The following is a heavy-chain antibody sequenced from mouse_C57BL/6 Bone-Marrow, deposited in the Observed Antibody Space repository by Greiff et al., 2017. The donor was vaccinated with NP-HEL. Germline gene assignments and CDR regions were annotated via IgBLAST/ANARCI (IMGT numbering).Heavy chain of an antibody. D-gene: IGHD1-1*01. CDR1: GFSFNTYA. CDR3: VRHAYYYGSPHWYFDV. CDR2: IRSKSNNYAT. V-gene: IGHV10-1*01. Sequence: EVQLVESGGGLVQPKGSLKLSCAASGFSFNTYAMNWVRQAPGKGLEWVARIRSKSNNYATYYADSVKDRFTISRDDSESMLYLQMNNLKTEDTAMYYCVRHAYYYGSPHWYFDVWGTGTTVTVSS. J-gene: IGHJ1*03.